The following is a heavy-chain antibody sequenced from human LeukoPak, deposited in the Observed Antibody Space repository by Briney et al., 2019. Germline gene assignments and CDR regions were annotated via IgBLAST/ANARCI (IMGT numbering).Heavy chain of an antibody. Sequence: ASVKVSCKASGYTFISYGISWVRQAPGQGLEWMGWISAYNGNTNFAQKLQGRVTMTTDTSTSTAYMELRSLRSDDTAVYYCASSDILTGYYTRDAFDIWGQGTMVTVSS. CDR2: ISAYNGNT. CDR1: GYTFISYG. V-gene: IGHV1-18*01. D-gene: IGHD3-9*01. CDR3: ASSDILTGYYTRDAFDI. J-gene: IGHJ3*02.